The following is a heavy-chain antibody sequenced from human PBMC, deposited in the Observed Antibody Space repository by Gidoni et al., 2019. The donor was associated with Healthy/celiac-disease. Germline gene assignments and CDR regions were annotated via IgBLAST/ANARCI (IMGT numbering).Heavy chain of an antibody. D-gene: IGHD2-2*01. J-gene: IGHJ3*02. CDR1: GGSISSSSYY. V-gene: IGHV4-39*07. CDR3: ARITREAFDI. Sequence: QLQLQESGPGLVKPSETLSLTCTVSGGSISSSSYYWGWTRQPPGKGLEWIGSIYYSGSTYYNPSLKSRVTISVDTSKNQFSLKLSSVTAADTAVYYCARITREAFDIWGQGTMVTVSS. CDR2: IYYSGST.